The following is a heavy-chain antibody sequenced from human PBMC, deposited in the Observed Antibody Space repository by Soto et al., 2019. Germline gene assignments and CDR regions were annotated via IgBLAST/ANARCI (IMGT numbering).Heavy chain of an antibody. Sequence: GGSLRLSCAASGFTFSSYSMNWVRQAPGKGLEWVSSISSSSSYIYYADSVKGRFTISRDNAKNSLYLQMNSLRAEDTAVYYCARDSRITMIVVVPDAFDIWGQGTMVTVSS. V-gene: IGHV3-21*01. J-gene: IGHJ3*02. CDR2: ISSSSSYI. CDR3: ARDSRITMIVVVPDAFDI. CDR1: GFTFSSYS. D-gene: IGHD3-22*01.